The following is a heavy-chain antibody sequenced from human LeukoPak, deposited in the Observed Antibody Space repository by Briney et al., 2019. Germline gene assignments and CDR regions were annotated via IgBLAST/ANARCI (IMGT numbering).Heavy chain of an antibody. CDR1: GFTVSSNY. J-gene: IGHJ3*02. CDR2: IYSGGST. D-gene: IGHD2-15*01. Sequence: RGSLRLSCAASGFTVSSNYKSWVRQAPGKGLEWVSVIYSGGSTYYADSVKGRFTISRDTSKDTVYLQMDSLRAEDTAIYYCAKIHQNRVVVGAKGAFDIWGQGTVVTVSS. CDR3: AKIHQNRVVVGAKGAFDI. V-gene: IGHV3-53*01.